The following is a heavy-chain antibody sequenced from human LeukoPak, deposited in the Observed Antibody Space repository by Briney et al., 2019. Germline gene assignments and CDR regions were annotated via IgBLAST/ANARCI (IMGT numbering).Heavy chain of an antibody. D-gene: IGHD3-16*01. V-gene: IGHV4-39*01. CDR2: IYYTGTT. J-gene: IGHJ4*02. CDR1: GGSINSNNYF. Sequence: SETLSLTCTVSGGSINSNNYFWGWIRQPPGQGLEWIGSIYYTGTTYYNPSLKSRVTISLDTSKNQFSLNLRSVTAADTAIYYRASGGYEYVWGTAHHWSQGTLVTVSS. CDR3: ASGGYEYVWGTAHH.